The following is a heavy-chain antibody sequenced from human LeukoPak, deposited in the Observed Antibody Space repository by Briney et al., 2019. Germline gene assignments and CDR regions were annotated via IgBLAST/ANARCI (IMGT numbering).Heavy chain of an antibody. CDR3: VRESSYAFNI. J-gene: IGHJ3*02. CDR2: ISSTSSII. V-gene: IGHV3-48*02. CDR1: GFTFSGYS. Sequence: QPGGSLRLSCGASGFTFSGYSMNWVRPAPGKGLEWASYISSTSSIISYVDSVRGRFTISRDNAKNSLYLQMNSLRDEDTAVYYCVRESSYAFNIWGQGTMVTVSS.